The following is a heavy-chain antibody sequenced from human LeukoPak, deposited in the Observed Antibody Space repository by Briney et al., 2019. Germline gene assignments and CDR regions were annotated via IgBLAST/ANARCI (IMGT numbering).Heavy chain of an antibody. V-gene: IGHV3-33*08. J-gene: IGHJ3*01. CDR2: IWYDGTEK. CDR1: GFTFSRYG. Sequence: GGSLRLSCAASGFTFSRYGMHWVRQAPGKGLEWVGIIWYDGTEKYYADSVKGRFTISRDSPKNTLYLQMNNLRVEDTDVYYCARGLGLVILGDAFDVWGHGTVVSVSS. D-gene: IGHD3/OR15-3a*01. CDR3: ARGLGLVILGDAFDV.